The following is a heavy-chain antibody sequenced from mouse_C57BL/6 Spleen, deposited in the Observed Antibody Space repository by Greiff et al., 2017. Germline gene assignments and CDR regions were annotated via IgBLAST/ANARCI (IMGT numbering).Heavy chain of an antibody. CDR2: IYPSDSET. V-gene: IGHV1-61*01. CDR3: ARGEFITTVKDY. CDR1: GYTFTSYW. D-gene: IGHD1-1*01. Sequence: VQLKQPGAELVRPGSSVKLSSKASGYTFTSYWMDWVKQRPGQGLEWIGNIYPSDSETHYNQKFKDKATLTVDKSSSTAYMQLSSLTSEDSAVYYCARGEFITTVKDYWGQGTTLTVSS. J-gene: IGHJ2*01.